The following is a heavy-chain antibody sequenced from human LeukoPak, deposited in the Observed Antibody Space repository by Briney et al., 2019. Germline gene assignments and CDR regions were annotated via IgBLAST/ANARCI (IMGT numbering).Heavy chain of an antibody. V-gene: IGHV3-9*01. CDR1: GFTFYVYA. Sequence: PGTSLRLSCAASGFTFYVYAMHWVRHAPGKGLEWVSGINWNSGSIGYADSVSGRFAISRDNAENSLYLQMNSLRPEDTALYYCAKDSVGGWYSGYFHHWGQGTLVTVSS. CDR3: AKDSVGGWYSGYFHH. CDR2: INWNSGSI. D-gene: IGHD6-19*01. J-gene: IGHJ1*01.